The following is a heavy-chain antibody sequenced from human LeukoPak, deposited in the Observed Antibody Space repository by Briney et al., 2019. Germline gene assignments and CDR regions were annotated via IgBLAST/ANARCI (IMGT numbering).Heavy chain of an antibody. J-gene: IGHJ4*02. CDR2: VTSADGTT. CDR1: GFTFSAYG. Sequence: GGSLRLSCAASGFTFSAYGMSWVRQSPRKGLEWVSGVTSADGTTYYADSVKGRFTISRDNSKNTLYLQMNSLRAEDTAVYYCAKKGYYDGSGYYMYYFDHWGQGTLVTVSS. D-gene: IGHD3-22*01. CDR3: AKKGYYDGSGYYMYYFDH. V-gene: IGHV3-23*01.